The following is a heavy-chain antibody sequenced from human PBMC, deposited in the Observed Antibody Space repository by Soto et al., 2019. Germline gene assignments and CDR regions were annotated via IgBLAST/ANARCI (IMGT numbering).Heavy chain of an antibody. CDR3: AKIPSIAARPVY. CDR1: GFTFSSYG. CDR2: ISYDGSNK. Sequence: QVQLVESGGGVVQPGRSLRLSCAASGFTFSSYGMHWVRQAPGKGLEWVAVISYDGSNKYYADSVKGRFTISRDNSKNTLYLQMNSLRAEDTAVYYCAKIPSIAARPVYWGQGTLVTVSS. D-gene: IGHD6-6*01. V-gene: IGHV3-30*18. J-gene: IGHJ4*02.